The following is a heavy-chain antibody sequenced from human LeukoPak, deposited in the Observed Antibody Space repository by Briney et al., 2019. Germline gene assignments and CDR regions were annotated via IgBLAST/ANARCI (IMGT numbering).Heavy chain of an antibody. J-gene: IGHJ3*02. CDR3: AREYFSGGSCYPYDAFDI. D-gene: IGHD2-15*01. CDR2: IYYSGST. V-gene: IGHV4-31*03. Sequence: SQTLSLTCTVSGGSISSGGYYWSWIRQHQGKGLEWIGYIYYSGSTYYNPSLKSRVTISVDTSKNQFSLKLSSVTAADTAVYYCAREYFSGGSCYPYDAFDIWGQGTMVTVSS. CDR1: GGSISSGGYY.